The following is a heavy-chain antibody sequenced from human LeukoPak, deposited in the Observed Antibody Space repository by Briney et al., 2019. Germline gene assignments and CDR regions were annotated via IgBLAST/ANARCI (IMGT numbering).Heavy chain of an antibody. V-gene: IGHV4-38-2*02. CDR3: ARDLYYDYVWGSLFY. Sequence: SETLSLTCTVSGYSISSGYYWGWIRQPPGKGLEWIGSIYHSGSTYYNPSLKSRVTISVDTSKNQFSLKLSSVTAADTAVYYCARDLYYDYVWGSLFYWGQGTLVTVSS. D-gene: IGHD3-16*01. CDR2: IYHSGST. J-gene: IGHJ4*02. CDR1: GYSISSGYY.